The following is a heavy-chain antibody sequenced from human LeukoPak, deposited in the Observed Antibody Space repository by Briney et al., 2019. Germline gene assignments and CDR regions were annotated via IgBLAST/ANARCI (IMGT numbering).Heavy chain of an antibody. CDR3: AKEIDTLGTNAFDI. CDR2: VSADGAKS. V-gene: IGHV3-43*02. D-gene: IGHD2-15*01. J-gene: IGHJ3*02. CDR1: GFIYDDFD. Sequence: PGRSLRLSCAASGFIYDDFDMHWVSQSSGKGLEWGSVVSADGAKSYYAESVRGRFTISRDNSKNSLYLQMNTLRSEDTAFYYCAKEIDTLGTNAFDIWGHGTLVTVSS.